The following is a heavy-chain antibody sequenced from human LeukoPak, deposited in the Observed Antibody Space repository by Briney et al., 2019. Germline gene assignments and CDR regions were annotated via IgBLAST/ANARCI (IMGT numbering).Heavy chain of an antibody. J-gene: IGHJ5*02. CDR1: GYTFTSHW. Sequence: GEYPKISCKGSGYTFTSHWIGWVRQMPGKGLEWMGIIYPGDSDTRYSPSFQGQVTISADKSITTAYLQWRSLKASDTAMYHCARGYSSRFDPWGQGTLVTVST. CDR3: ARGYSSRFDP. V-gene: IGHV5-51*01. CDR2: IYPGDSDT. D-gene: IGHD6-13*01.